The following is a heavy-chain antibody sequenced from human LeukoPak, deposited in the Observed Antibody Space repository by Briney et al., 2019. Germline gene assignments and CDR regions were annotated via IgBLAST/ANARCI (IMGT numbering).Heavy chain of an antibody. CDR1: GFTFSSYA. D-gene: IGHD3-22*01. V-gene: IGHV3-23*01. Sequence: GGSLRLSCAASGFTFSSYAMSWVRQAPGKGLEWVSAISGSGGSTYYADSVKGRSTISRDNSKNTLYLQMNSLRAEDTAVYYCAMSYDSSGYPTYYGMDVWGQGTTVTVSS. CDR3: AMSYDSSGYPTYYGMDV. CDR2: ISGSGGST. J-gene: IGHJ6*02.